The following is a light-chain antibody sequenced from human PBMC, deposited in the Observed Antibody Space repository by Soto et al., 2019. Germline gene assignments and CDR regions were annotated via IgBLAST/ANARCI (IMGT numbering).Light chain of an antibody. CDR3: QQYGSSSWT. J-gene: IGKJ1*01. Sequence: EIVLTQSPGTLSLSPGERATLSCRASQSVKRKSLAWFQQKPGQAPRLLIFGASSRATGIPDRFSGSGSGTDFTLTISRLEPGDFALYYCQQYGSSSWTLGQGTKVEVK. V-gene: IGKV3-20*01. CDR2: GAS. CDR1: QSVKRKS.